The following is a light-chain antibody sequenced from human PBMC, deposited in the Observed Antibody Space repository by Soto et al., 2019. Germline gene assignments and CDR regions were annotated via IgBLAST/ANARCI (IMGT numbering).Light chain of an antibody. CDR3: QQFDSFPLT. CDR1: QGISIF. V-gene: IGKV1-13*02. Sequence: AIQLTQSPSSLSASLGDRVTITCRASQGISIFLAWYQQKPGKALQLLIYAASSLECGVPSRFSGSGSGTDFTLTISSLQPEDFATYYCQQFDSFPLTFGQGTRLDIK. CDR2: AAS. J-gene: IGKJ5*01.